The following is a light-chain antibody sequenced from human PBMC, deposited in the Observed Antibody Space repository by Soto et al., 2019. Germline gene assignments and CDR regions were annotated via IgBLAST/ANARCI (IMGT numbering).Light chain of an antibody. CDR3: QRYHSALLT. J-gene: IGKJ3*01. CDR1: QGINNY. Sequence: DIQMTQSPSSLSASVGDRVTIACRASQGINNYLAWYQQRPGKVPRLLIYAASTLLSDVPSRFSGSGFGTDFTLTISSLQPEDVATYYCQRYHSALLTFGPGTKVNIK. CDR2: AAS. V-gene: IGKV1-27*01.